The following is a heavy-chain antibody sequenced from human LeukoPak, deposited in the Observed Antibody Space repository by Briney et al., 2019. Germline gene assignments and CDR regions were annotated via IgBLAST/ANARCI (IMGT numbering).Heavy chain of an antibody. Sequence: RGSLRLSCAASGFTFSSLGVRWVRQAAGKGLEWVAFIRSDGRNKYYADSVKGRFTISGDNSKNTLYPQMNSLRAEDTAVYYCAKDLRVTTVTPYYFDYWGQGTLVTVSS. J-gene: IGHJ4*02. CDR2: IRSDGRNK. D-gene: IGHD4-17*01. V-gene: IGHV3-30*02. CDR3: AKDLRVTTVTPYYFDY. CDR1: GFTFSSLG.